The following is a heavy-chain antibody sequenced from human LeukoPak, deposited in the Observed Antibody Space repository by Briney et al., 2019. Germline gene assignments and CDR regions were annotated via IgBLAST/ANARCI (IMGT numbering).Heavy chain of an antibody. CDR3: AGGGTTETNTAFDI. CDR1: GGTFSSYA. CDR2: IIPIFGTA. Sequence: ASVKVSCKASGGTFSSYAISWVRQAPGQGLEWMGGIIPIFGTANYAQKFQGRVTITADESTSTAYMELSSLRSEDTAVYYCAGGGTTETNTAFDIWGQGTMVTVSS. D-gene: IGHD1-7*01. V-gene: IGHV1-69*13. J-gene: IGHJ3*02.